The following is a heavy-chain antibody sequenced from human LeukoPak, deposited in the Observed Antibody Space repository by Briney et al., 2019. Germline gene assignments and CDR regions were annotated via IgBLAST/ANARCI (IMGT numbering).Heavy chain of an antibody. J-gene: IGHJ3*02. CDR2: ISSSGTAT. CDR3: ARPARSGIYYPDAFEN. Sequence: GSLRLSCTASGFTFDDYYITWIRQAPGKGVDWVAYISSSGTATYYADSVKGGFTISRDKDKKSIYMQMDRLTAEDTAMYYCARPARSGIYYPDAFENWVQGTMVTVSS. CDR1: GFTFDDYY. D-gene: IGHD3-10*01. V-gene: IGHV3-11*04.